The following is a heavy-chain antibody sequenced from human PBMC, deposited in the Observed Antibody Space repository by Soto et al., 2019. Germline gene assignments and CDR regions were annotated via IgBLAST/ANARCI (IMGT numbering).Heavy chain of an antibody. CDR3: ARRDDNRGGDCYDDAFDI. Sequence: GGSLRLSCAASGFTFDDYGMSWVRQAPGKGLEWVSGINWNGGSTGYADSVKGRITISRDNGKNSLYLQMNSLRAEDKALYHCARRDDNRGGDCYDDAFDIWGQGTMVTVSS. J-gene: IGHJ3*02. D-gene: IGHD2-21*01. CDR2: INWNGGST. V-gene: IGHV3-20*01. CDR1: GFTFDDYG.